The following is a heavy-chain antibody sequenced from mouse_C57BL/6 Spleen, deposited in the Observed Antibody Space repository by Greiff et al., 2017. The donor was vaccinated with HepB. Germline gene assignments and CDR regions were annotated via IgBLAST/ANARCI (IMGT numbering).Heavy chain of an antibody. CDR3: ARWELWLGAMDY. Sequence: QVQLQQSGPELVKPGASVKISCKASGYAFSSSWMNWVKQRPGKGLEWIGRIYPGDGDTNYNGKFKGKATLTADKSSSTAYMQLSSLTSEDSAVYFCARWELWLGAMDYWGQGTSVTVSS. CDR2: IYPGDGDT. CDR1: GYAFSSSW. V-gene: IGHV1-82*01. D-gene: IGHD2-2*01. J-gene: IGHJ4*01.